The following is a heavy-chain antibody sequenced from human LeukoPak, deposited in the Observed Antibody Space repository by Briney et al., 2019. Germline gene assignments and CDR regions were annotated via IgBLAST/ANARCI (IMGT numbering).Heavy chain of an antibody. Sequence: PGGSLRLSCAASGFPFSSYSMNWVRQAPGKGLEWVSSISSSRTYIYYADSVKGRFTISRDNAKNSLYLQMNSLRAEDTAVYYCAKDQLYDSSGLLDYWGQGTLVTVSS. D-gene: IGHD3-22*01. CDR1: GFPFSSYS. J-gene: IGHJ4*02. CDR3: AKDQLYDSSGLLDY. CDR2: ISSSRTYI. V-gene: IGHV3-21*04.